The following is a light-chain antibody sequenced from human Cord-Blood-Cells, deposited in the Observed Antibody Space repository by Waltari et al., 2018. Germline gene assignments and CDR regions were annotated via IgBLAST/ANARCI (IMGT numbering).Light chain of an antibody. CDR1: QSVSSN. J-gene: IGKJ4*01. Sequence: EIVMTQSPATLSVSPGERATLSCRSSQSVSSNLAWYQQKPGQAPRLLIYGASTRATGIPARFSGRWSGTEFTLTISRLQSEDFAVYYCQQYNNWPPLTFGGGNNVEIK. V-gene: IGKV3-15*01. CDR2: GAS. CDR3: QQYNNWPPLT.